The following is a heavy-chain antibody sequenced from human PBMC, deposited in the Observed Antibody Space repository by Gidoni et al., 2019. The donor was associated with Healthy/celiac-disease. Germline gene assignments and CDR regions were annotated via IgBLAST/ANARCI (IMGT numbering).Heavy chain of an antibody. CDR1: GYTFTSYA. CDR3: ARGQRMVLTIYYYYYMDV. J-gene: IGHJ6*03. Sequence: QVQLVQSGAEVKKPGASVKVSCKASGYTFTSYAMHWVRQAPGQRLEWMGWINAGNGNTKYSQKFQGRVTITRDTSASTAYMELSSLRSEDTAVYYCARGQRMVLTIYYYYYMDVWGKGTTVTVSS. D-gene: IGHD2-8*01. V-gene: IGHV1-3*01. CDR2: INAGNGNT.